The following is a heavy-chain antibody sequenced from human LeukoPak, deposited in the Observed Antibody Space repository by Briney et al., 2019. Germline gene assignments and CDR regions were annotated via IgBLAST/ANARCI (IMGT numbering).Heavy chain of an antibody. CDR1: GFTFSSYE. Sequence: GGSLRLSCAASGFTFSSYEMNWVRQAPGKGLEWVSAISGSGGSTYYADSVKGRFTISRDNSKNTLYLQMNSLRAEDTAVYYCARGQRVVAGYYFDYWGQGTLVTVSS. CDR2: ISGSGGST. D-gene: IGHD2-21*01. CDR3: ARGQRVVAGYYFDY. J-gene: IGHJ4*02. V-gene: IGHV3-23*01.